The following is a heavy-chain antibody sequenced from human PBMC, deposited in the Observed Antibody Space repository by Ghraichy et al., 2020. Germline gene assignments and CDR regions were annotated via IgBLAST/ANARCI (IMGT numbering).Heavy chain of an antibody. CDR1: GFTFSSYW. CDR2: IKQDGSEK. J-gene: IGHJ4*02. V-gene: IGHV3-7*01. D-gene: IGHD2-2*02. Sequence: GGSLRLSCAASGFTFSSYWMSWVRQAPGKGLEWVANIKQDGSEKYYVDSVKGRFTISRDNAKNSLYLQMNSLRAEDTAVYYCAREGAASWYREGYYFDYWGQGTLVTVSS. CDR3: AREGAASWYREGYYFDY.